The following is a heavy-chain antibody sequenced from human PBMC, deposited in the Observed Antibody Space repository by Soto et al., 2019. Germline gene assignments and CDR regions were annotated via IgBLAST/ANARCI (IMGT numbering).Heavy chain of an antibody. D-gene: IGHD6-13*01. Sequence: GGSLRLSCAVSGFTFSSHSMNWVRQAPGKGLEWVSYISSSSSNIYYVDSVKGRFTISRDNAKNSLYLQMNSLRDENTAVYYCARGSSWYVHHFRMDVWGQGTTVTVSS. CDR2: ISSSSSNI. J-gene: IGHJ6*02. V-gene: IGHV3-48*02. CDR1: GFTFSSHS. CDR3: ARGSSWYVHHFRMDV.